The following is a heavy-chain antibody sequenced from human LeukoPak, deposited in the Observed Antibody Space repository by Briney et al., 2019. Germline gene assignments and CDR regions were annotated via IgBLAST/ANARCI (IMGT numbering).Heavy chain of an antibody. V-gene: IGHV3-11*01. CDR3: ARVGKTWIQLWSESYHFDY. J-gene: IGHJ4*02. CDR1: GFTFSDYY. CDR2: ISSSVSTI. Sequence: GGSLRLSCAASGFTFSDYYMSWIRQAPGKGLEWVSYISSSVSTIYYADSVKDRFTISRDNAKNSLYLQMNSLRAEDTAVYYCARVGKTWIQLWSESYHFDYWGQGALVTVSS. D-gene: IGHD5-18*01.